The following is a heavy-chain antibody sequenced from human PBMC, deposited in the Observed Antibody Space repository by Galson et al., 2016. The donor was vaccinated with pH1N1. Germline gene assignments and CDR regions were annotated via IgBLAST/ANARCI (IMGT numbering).Heavy chain of an antibody. Sequence: SVKVSCKASGYSFARYYVHWVRQAPGQGLEWMGIITPTDGSTRYAQKLQGRVAITGDTSTSTVYMELISLRSEDRAVYYCARDPSYCGGDCYLGGAFDIWGRGTMVTVSS. CDR1: GYSFARYY. J-gene: IGHJ3*02. CDR2: ITPTDGST. D-gene: IGHD2-21*02. V-gene: IGHV1-46*04. CDR3: ARDPSYCGGDCYLGGAFDI.